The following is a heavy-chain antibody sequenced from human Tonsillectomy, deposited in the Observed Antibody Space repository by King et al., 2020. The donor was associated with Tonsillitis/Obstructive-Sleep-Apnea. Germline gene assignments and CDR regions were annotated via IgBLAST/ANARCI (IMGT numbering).Heavy chain of an antibody. D-gene: IGHD6-6*01. CDR3: ARGGIAARRTPDGYYYYYMDV. J-gene: IGHJ6*03. V-gene: IGHV5-51*01. Sequence: QLVQSGAEVKKPGESLKISCKGSGYSFTSYWIGWVRQMPGKGLEWMGIIYPGDSDTRYSPSFQGQVTISADKSISTAYLQWSSLTASDTAMYYCARGGIAARRTPDGYYYYYMDVWGKGTTVTVSS. CDR2: IYPGDSDT. CDR1: GYSFTSYW.